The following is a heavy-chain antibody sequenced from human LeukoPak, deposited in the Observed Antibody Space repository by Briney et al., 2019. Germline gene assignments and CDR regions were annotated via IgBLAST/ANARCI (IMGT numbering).Heavy chain of an antibody. J-gene: IGHJ4*02. D-gene: IGHD2-2*01. V-gene: IGHV1-2*06. CDR3: ARGADCSSTSCYLFDY. CDR2: INPNSGGT. Sequence: ASVKVSCKASGYTFTGYYMHWVRQAPGQGLEWMGRINPNSGGTNYAQKFQGRVTMTRDTSISTAYMELSRLRSDDTAVYYCARGADCSSTSCYLFDYWAREPWSPSPQ. CDR1: GYTFTGYY.